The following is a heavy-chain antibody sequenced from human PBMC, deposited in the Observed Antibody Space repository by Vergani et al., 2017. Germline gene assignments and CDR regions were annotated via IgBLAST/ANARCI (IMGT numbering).Heavy chain of an antibody. D-gene: IGHD1-26*01. Sequence: QVPLVQSGVEVKKPGASVKISCRASGYSFFDYYIHWIRQASGQGLEWMGWINPKSGVTNYAQKFEGRVTMTRDTSIATVYMELTNLRSTDTATFYCARDHFGSGGYMAWFDPWGQGSPVIVSS. J-gene: IGHJ5*02. CDR2: INPKSGVT. V-gene: IGHV1-2*02. CDR3: ARDHFGSGGYMAWFDP. CDR1: GYSFFDYY.